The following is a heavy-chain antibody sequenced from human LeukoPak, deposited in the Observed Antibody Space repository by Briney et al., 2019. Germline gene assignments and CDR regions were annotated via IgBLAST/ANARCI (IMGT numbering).Heavy chain of an antibody. V-gene: IGHV3-33*01. CDR2: IWYDGSNK. J-gene: IGHJ4*02. CDR3: ARGWRELNY. CDR1: GFTFSSYG. D-gene: IGHD1-26*01. Sequence: GRSLRLSCAASGFTFSSYGMHWVRQAPGKGLEGVADIWYDGSNKYYADSVKGRFTISRDNSKNTLYLQMNSLRAEDTAVYYCARGWRELNYWGQGTLVTVSS.